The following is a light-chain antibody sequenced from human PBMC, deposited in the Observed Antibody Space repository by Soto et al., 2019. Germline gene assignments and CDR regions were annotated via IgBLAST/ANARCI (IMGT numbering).Light chain of an antibody. J-gene: IGKJ1*01. CDR1: QSVDSSY. CDR2: GAS. V-gene: IGKV3-20*01. Sequence: EIVLTQSPGTLSLCPGERATLSCRASQSVDSSYLAWYQQKPGQAPRLLIYGASSRATGIPDRFSGSGSGTAFTLTISRLEPEDFAVYYCQQYGDSPPWTFGQGTKVDIK. CDR3: QQYGDSPPWT.